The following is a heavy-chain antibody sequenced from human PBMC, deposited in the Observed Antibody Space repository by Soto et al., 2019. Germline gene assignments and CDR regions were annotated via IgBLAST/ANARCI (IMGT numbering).Heavy chain of an antibody. J-gene: IGHJ3*02. CDR3: ARSRVSTPRLEDPFDI. CDR1: GYSFTSYL. D-gene: IGHD5-12*01. CDR2: IYPGDSDS. Sequence: GESLKISCKVSGYSFTSYLIGWVRQKPGKGLEYMGIIYPGDSDSRYSPAFQGQVTISADKSINTAYLQWTSLKASDTAIYYCARSRVSTPRLEDPFDIWGQGTMVTVSS. V-gene: IGHV5-51*01.